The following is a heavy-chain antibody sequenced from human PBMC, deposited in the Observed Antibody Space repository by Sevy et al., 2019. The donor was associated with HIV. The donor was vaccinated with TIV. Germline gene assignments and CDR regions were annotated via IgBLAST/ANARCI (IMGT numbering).Heavy chain of an antibody. CDR1: GYTLTELS. CDR3: ATYRKIVVVVAAHNWFDP. CDR2: FDPEDGET. Sequence: ASVKVSCKVSGYTLTELSMRWVRQAPGKGLEWMGGFDPEDGETIYAQKFQGRVTMTEDTSTDTAYMELSSLRSEDTAVYYCATYRKIVVVVAAHNWFDPWGQGTLVTVSS. J-gene: IGHJ5*02. D-gene: IGHD2-15*01. V-gene: IGHV1-24*01.